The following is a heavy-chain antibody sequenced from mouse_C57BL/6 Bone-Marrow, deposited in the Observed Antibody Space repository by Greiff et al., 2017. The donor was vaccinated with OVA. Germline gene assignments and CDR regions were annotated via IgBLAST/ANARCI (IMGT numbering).Heavy chain of an antibody. D-gene: IGHD2-5*01. V-gene: IGHV14-1*01. Sequence: DVKLQESGAELVRPGASVKLSCTASGFNIKDYYMHWVKQRPEQGLEWIGRIDPEDGDTEYAPKFQGKATMTADTSSNTAYLQLSSLTSEDTAVYYCIYSNYGYFDYWGQGTTLTVSS. J-gene: IGHJ2*01. CDR1: GFNIKDYY. CDR3: IYSNYGYFDY. CDR2: IDPEDGDT.